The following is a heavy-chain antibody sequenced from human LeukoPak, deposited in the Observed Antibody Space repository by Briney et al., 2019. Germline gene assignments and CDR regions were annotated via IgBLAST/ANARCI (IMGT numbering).Heavy chain of an antibody. V-gene: IGHV3-48*03. CDR1: GFTFSSYE. CDR2: ISSSGSTI. D-gene: IGHD3-22*01. CDR3: ARELWAFADSSGYY. J-gene: IGHJ4*02. Sequence: GGSLRLSCAASGFTFSSYEMNWVRQAPGKGLEWVSYISSSGSTIYYADSVKGRFTISRDNAKNSLYLQMNSLRAEDTAVYYCARELWAFADSSGYYWGQGTLVTVSS.